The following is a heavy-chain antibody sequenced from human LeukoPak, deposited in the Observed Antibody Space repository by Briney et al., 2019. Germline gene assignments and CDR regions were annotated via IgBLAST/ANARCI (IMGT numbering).Heavy chain of an antibody. D-gene: IGHD1-26*01. CDR3: ARVIVGATFDY. Sequence: PSETLSLTCTVSGGSISSSSYYWGWIRQPPGKGLEWIGYIYYSGSTYYNPSLKSRVTISVDTSKNQFSLKLSSVTAADTAVYYCARVIVGATFDYWGQGTLVTVSS. CDR1: GGSISSSSYY. V-gene: IGHV4-30-4*08. J-gene: IGHJ4*02. CDR2: IYYSGST.